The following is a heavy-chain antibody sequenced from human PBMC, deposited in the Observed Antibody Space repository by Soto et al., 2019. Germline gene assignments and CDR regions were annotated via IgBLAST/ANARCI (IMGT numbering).Heavy chain of an antibody. CDR2: ISRDEDNT. J-gene: IGHJ4*02. CDR3: VSWVSAHFDY. D-gene: IGHD2-8*01. Sequence: PGGSLRLSCAAPKFTFGGLGLSWVRQSPGRGLEWVSTISRDEDNTHYADSVNGRFTISKDRSTNTLHLHMASLRVEDTAIYYCVSWVSAHFDYWGQGALVTVSS. V-gene: IGHV3-23*01. CDR1: KFTFGGLG.